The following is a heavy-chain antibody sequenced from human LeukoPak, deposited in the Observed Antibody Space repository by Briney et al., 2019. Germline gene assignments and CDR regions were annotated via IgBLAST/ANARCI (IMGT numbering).Heavy chain of an antibody. D-gene: IGHD7-27*01. J-gene: IGHJ4*02. CDR2: INQDGSEK. V-gene: IGHV3-7*03. CDR3: AGNWGPFDY. CDR1: GFTFRDYW. Sequence: GGSLRLSCASSGFTFRDYWMSWVRLAPGKGLEWVANINQDGSEKNYVDSVKGRFTISRDSAKNSLYLQMNSLRAEDTALYYCAGNWGPFDYWGQGTLVTVSS.